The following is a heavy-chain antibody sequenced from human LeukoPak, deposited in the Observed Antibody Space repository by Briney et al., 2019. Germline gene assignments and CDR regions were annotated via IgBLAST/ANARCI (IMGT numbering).Heavy chain of an antibody. J-gene: IGHJ4*02. CDR1: GFTVSSNY. D-gene: IGHD6-13*01. V-gene: IGHV3-53*01. CDR2: IYSGGST. Sequence: GGSLRLSCAASGFTVSSNYMGWVRQAPGKGLEWVSVIYSGGSTSYADSVKGRFTISRDNSKNTLYFQMNSLRVEDTAVYYCARDGRGTAAAGSPLVFDYWGQGTLVTVSS. CDR3: ARDGRGTAAAGSPLVFDY.